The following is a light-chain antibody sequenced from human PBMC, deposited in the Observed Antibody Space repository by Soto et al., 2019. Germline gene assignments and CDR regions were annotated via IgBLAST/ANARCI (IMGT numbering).Light chain of an antibody. CDR1: QSVSSY. CDR2: DAS. CDR3: QQRSNWSPS. J-gene: IGKJ4*01. Sequence: EIVLTQSPATLSLSPGERATLSCRASQSVSSYLAWYQQKPGQAPRLLIYDASNRATGIPARFSGSGSGTDFTLTISSLEPEDFAVYYCQQRSNWSPSFGGGXKVXX. V-gene: IGKV3-11*01.